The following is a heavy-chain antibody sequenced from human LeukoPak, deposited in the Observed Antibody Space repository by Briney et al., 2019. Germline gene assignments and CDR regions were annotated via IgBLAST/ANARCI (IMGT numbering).Heavy chain of an antibody. D-gene: IGHD6-19*01. J-gene: IGHJ4*02. V-gene: IGHV3-23*01. CDR3: AKTVYSGWYPRYFDY. CDR2: ISGSGGST. Sequence: PGGSLRLSCAASGFTFSSYAMSWVRQAPGKGLEWVSAISGSGGSTYYADSVKGRFTISRDNSKNTLYLQMNSLRAEGTAVYYCAKTVYSGWYPRYFDYWGQGTLVTVSS. CDR1: GFTFSSYA.